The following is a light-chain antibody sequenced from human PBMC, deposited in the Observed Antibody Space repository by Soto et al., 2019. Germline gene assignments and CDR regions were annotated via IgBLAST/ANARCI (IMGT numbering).Light chain of an antibody. CDR3: SSYTSSTTHYV. CDR2: EVS. V-gene: IGLV2-14*01. CDR1: SSDVGGYNY. J-gene: IGLJ1*01. Sequence: QSALTQPASVSGSPGQSITISCTGTSSDVGGYNYVSWYQQLPGKAPKVMIYEVSNRPSGVSNRFSGSKSGNTASLTISGLQAEDEADYYCSSYTSSTTHYVFGTGTKVTVL.